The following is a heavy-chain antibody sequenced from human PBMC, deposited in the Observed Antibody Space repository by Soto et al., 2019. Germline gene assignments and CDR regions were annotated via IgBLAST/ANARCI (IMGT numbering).Heavy chain of an antibody. CDR3: ARTFYYDPFDY. CDR1: GLTFSNYG. D-gene: IGHD3-22*01. V-gene: IGHV3-33*01. Sequence: QVQLVESGGGVVQPGRSLRLSCAASGLTFSNYGMHWVRQAPGKGLEWVALIWYDGNNKYYADSVKGRFTISRDNSKNTLYLQMNSLRAEDTAVYYCARTFYYDPFDYWGQGTLVTVSS. CDR2: IWYDGNNK. J-gene: IGHJ4*02.